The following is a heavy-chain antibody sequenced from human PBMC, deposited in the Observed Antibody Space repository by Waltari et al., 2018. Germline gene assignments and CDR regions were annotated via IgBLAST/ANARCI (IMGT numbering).Heavy chain of an antibody. CDR1: AFTFSSYW. Sequence: EVQLVESGGGLVQPGGSLRLSCAASAFTFSSYWMHWVSQAPGKGLVCVSRINSNGRSRSYEDAAKCRFPISRDNAKNTLYLQMNRLRAEHTAAYYCALEGSIAAAGCLDYWGQGTLVTVSS. V-gene: IGHV3-74*01. CDR3: ALEGSIAAAGCLDY. CDR2: INSNGRSR. D-gene: IGHD6-13*01. J-gene: IGHJ4*02.